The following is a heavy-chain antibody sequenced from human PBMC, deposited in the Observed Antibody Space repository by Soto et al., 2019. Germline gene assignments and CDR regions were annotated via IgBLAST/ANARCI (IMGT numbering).Heavy chain of an antibody. J-gene: IGHJ2*01. Sequence: GASVKVSCKASGGTFSSYTISWVRQAPGQGLEWMGRIIPILGIANYAQKFQGRVTITADKSTSTAYMELSSLRSEDTAVYYCATITVVTHLHWYFDLWGRGTLVTVSS. CDR3: ATITVVTHLHWYFDL. CDR2: IIPILGIA. CDR1: GGTFSSYT. V-gene: IGHV1-69*02. D-gene: IGHD2-21*02.